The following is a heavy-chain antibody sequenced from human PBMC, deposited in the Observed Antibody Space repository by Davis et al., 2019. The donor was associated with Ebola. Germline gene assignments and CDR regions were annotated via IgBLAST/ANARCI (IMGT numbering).Heavy chain of an antibody. J-gene: IGHJ4*02. D-gene: IGHD3-22*01. Sequence: PGGSLRLSCSASGFTFSTFGMFWVRQAPGKGLEWVAFIRFDGSEKYYADSVKGRFTISRENSKATLDLQMNSLIAEDTAIYYCARYYYDSRGFDYWGQGTLVTVSS. CDR2: IRFDGSEK. CDR1: GFTFSTFG. CDR3: ARYYYDSRGFDY. V-gene: IGHV3-30*02.